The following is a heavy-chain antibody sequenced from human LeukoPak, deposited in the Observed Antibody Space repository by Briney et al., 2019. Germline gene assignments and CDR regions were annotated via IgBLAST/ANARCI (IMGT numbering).Heavy chain of an antibody. CDR3: ARGSMRRRYFYYYMAV. J-gene: IGHJ6*03. Sequence: SETLSLTCAVYGGSFSGYYWSWIRQPPGKGLEWIGVINHSGSTNYNPSLKSRVTISVDTSKNQFSLKLSSVTAADTAVYFCARGSMRRRYFYYYMAVWGNGTTVTVPS. CDR2: INHSGST. CDR1: GGSFSGYY. V-gene: IGHV4-34*01.